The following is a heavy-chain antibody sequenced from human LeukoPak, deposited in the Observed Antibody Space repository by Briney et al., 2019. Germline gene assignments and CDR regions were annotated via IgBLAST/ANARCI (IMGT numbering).Heavy chain of an antibody. CDR3: ARDRYYDSSGPPD. Sequence: SETLSLTCTVSGGSISSGSYYWSWIRQPAGEGLEWIGRIYTSGSTNYNPSLESRVTISVDTSKNQFSLKLSSVTAADTAVYYCARDRYYDSSGPPDWGQGTLVTVSS. CDR1: GGSISSGSYY. J-gene: IGHJ4*02. D-gene: IGHD3-22*01. V-gene: IGHV4-61*02. CDR2: IYTSGST.